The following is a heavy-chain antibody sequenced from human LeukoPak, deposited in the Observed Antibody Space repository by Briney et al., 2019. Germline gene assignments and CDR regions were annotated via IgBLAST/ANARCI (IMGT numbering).Heavy chain of an antibody. CDR1: GGTFSSYA. V-gene: IGHV1-8*02. Sequence: ASVKVSCKASGGTFSSYAISWVRQATGQGLEWMGWMNPNSGNTGYAQKFQGRVTMTRNTSISTAYMELSSLRSEDTAVYYCARGPPIGTMVRGHAFDIWGQGTMVTVSS. CDR2: MNPNSGNT. D-gene: IGHD3-10*01. CDR3: ARGPPIGTMVRGHAFDI. J-gene: IGHJ3*02.